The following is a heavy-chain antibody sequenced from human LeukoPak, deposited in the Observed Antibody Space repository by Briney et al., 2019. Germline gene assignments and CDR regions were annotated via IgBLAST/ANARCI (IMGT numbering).Heavy chain of an antibody. CDR1: GFTFSSYS. D-gene: IGHD1-26*01. Sequence: GGSLRLSCAASGFTFSSYSMNWVRQAPGKGLEWVSYISSSSSTIYYADSVKGRFTISRDNAKNSLYLQMNSLRTEDTAVYYCARDKVVGATHFDYWGQGTLVTVSS. CDR2: ISSSSSTI. CDR3: ARDKVVGATHFDY. V-gene: IGHV3-48*01. J-gene: IGHJ4*02.